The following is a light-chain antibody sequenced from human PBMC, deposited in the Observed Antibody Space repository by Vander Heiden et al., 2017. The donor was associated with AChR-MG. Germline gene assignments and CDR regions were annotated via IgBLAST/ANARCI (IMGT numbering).Light chain of an antibody. CDR2: EVS. Sequence: QSVLTQSGAVYGSPGQSITISCTGTCSDVGGYNYVSWYQQHPGKAPKLMIYEVSNRPSGVSNRFSGSKSGNTASLTISGLQAEDEADYYCSSYPSSSTLGVFGGGTKLTVL. CDR3: SSYPSSSTLGV. CDR1: CSDVGGYNY. J-gene: IGLJ3*02. V-gene: IGLV2-14*01.